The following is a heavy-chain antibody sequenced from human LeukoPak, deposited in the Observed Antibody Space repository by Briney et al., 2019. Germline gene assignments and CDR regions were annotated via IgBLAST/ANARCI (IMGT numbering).Heavy chain of an antibody. D-gene: IGHD1/OR15-1a*01. CDR1: GFTFSSQA. J-gene: IGHJ5*02. CDR2: FTGSGGNI. V-gene: IGHV3-23*01. CDR3: AAGGGNTFNP. Sequence: GGSLRLSCAASGFTFSSQALSWVRQAPGKGLEWVSSFTGSGGNIHCVDSVKGRFTLSRDTSKETIYLQMNSLRADDTAMYYCAAGGGNTFNPWGQGVLVTVSS.